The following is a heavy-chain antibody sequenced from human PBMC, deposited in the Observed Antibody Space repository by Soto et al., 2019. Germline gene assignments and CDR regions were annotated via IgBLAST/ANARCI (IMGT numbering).Heavy chain of an antibody. D-gene: IGHD1-26*01. CDR1: GFDFGSFG. CDR2: IVVVSGST. V-gene: IGHV1-58*02. Sequence: SVKVSCKASGFDFGSFGIQFLRQTRGRGLEWIGWIVVVSGSTNYARHFQGRVAISRDMSSSTAYLDLYDLKSDDTAVYFCSADHPHMAMGWPVWGQGTTVTVS. J-gene: IGHJ6*02. CDR3: SADHPHMAMGWPV.